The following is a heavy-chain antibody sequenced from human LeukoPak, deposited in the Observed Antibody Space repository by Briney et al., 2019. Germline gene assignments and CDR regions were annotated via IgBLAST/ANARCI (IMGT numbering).Heavy chain of an antibody. CDR1: GYSFTSYW. CDR3: ARGLGHYYGSGSYGGIDY. D-gene: IGHD3-10*01. Sequence: GESLKISFKGSGYSFTSYWIGWVRQMPGKGLEWMGIIYPGDSDTRYSPSFQGQVTISADKSISTAYLQWSSLKASHPAMYYCARGLGHYYGSGSYGGIDYWGQGTLVTVSS. V-gene: IGHV5-51*01. J-gene: IGHJ4*02. CDR2: IYPGDSDT.